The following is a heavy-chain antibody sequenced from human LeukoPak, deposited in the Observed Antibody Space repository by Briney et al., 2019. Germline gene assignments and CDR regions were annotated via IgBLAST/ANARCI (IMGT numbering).Heavy chain of an antibody. CDR3: AGRCIYPDYGRLDAFDI. D-gene: IGHD4-17*01. CDR1: GFTFGSYA. V-gene: IGHV3-23*01. CDR2: ISDSGGRT. J-gene: IGHJ3*02. Sequence: GGSLRLSCAASGFTFGSYAMTWLRQAPGKGLECVSSISDSGGRTFYADSVKGRFTISRDNSKDTLNLQMNSLRAEDTAVYFCAGRCIYPDYGRLDAFDIWGQGTMVTVSS.